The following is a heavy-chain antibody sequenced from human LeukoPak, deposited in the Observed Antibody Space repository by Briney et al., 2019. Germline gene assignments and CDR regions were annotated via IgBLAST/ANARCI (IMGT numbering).Heavy chain of an antibody. V-gene: IGHV1-24*01. Sequence: ASVKVSCKVSGYTLTELSMHWVRQAPGKGLEWMGGFDPEDGETIYAQKFQGRVTMTEDTSTDTAYMELSSLRSEDTAVYYCATEAYYGSGITFDYWGQGTLVTVSS. CDR3: ATEAYYGSGITFDY. D-gene: IGHD3-10*01. CDR2: FDPEDGET. CDR1: GYTLTELS. J-gene: IGHJ4*02.